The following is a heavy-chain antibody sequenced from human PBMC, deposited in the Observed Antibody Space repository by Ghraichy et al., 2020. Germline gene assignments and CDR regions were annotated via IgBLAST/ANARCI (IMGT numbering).Heavy chain of an antibody. J-gene: IGHJ5*01. CDR2: ISYSGGST. V-gene: IGHV3-23*01. D-gene: IGHD3-22*01. Sequence: GESLNISCAASGFNFSKYAMSWVRQAPGKGLEWVSSISYSGGSTYYADSVKGRFTISRDNSKNTLNLQMNSLRAVDTAVYYCAKGATMIVVVTPNWFDSWGQGTLVTVSS. CDR1: GFNFSKYA. CDR3: AKGATMIVVVTPNWFDS.